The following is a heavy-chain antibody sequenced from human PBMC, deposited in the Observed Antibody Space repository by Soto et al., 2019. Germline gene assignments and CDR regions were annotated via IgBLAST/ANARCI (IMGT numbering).Heavy chain of an antibody. D-gene: IGHD2-2*01. V-gene: IGHV4-59*01. Sequence: SETLSLTCTVSGGSISSYYWSWIRQPPGKGLEWIRYIYYSGSTNYNPSLKSRVTISVDTSKNQFSLKLSSVTAADTAVYYCARARSGVPAATDPYYYYYYMDVWGKGTTVTVSS. CDR3: ARARSGVPAATDPYYYYYYMDV. CDR1: GGSISSYY. CDR2: IYYSGST. J-gene: IGHJ6*03.